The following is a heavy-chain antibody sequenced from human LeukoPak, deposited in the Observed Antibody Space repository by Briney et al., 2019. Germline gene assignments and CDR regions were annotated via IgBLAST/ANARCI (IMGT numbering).Heavy chain of an antibody. CDR2: IYTSGST. CDR1: GGSISSGSYY. J-gene: IGHJ4*02. V-gene: IGHV4-61*02. Sequence: SWETLSLTCTVSGGSISSGSYYWSWIRQPAGKGLEWIGRIYTSGSTNYNPSLKSRVTISVDTSKNQFSLKLSSVTAADTAVYYCARATYYDLFFDYWGQGTLVTVSS. CDR3: ARATYYDLFFDY. D-gene: IGHD3-3*01.